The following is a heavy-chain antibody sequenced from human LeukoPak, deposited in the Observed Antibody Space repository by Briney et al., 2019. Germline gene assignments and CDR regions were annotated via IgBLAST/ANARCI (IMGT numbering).Heavy chain of an antibody. V-gene: IGHV3-23*01. Sequence: GGSLRLSCAASGFTFSSYAMSWVRQAPGKGLEWVSAISGSGGSTYYADSVKGRFTISRDNSKNTLYLQRNSLRAEDTAVYYCATAGGIVVVPAAPGLNYWGQGTLVTVSS. J-gene: IGHJ4*02. D-gene: IGHD2-2*01. CDR2: ISGSGGST. CDR3: ATAGGIVVVPAAPGLNY. CDR1: GFTFSSYA.